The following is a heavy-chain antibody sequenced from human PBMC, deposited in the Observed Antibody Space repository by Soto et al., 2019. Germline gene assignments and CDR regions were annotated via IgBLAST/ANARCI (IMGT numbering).Heavy chain of an antibody. CDR1: GGSINSGDYY. CDR2: IYYSGST. V-gene: IGHV4-30-4*01. CDR3: ARADGFRGDYGSKWY. Sequence: SETLSLTCTVSGGSINSGDYYWSWIRQPPGKGLEWIGYIYYSGSTYYNPSLKSRVTISVDTSKNQFSLKLSSVTAADTAVYYCARADGFRGDYGSKWYWGQGTLVTVSS. D-gene: IGHD4-17*01. J-gene: IGHJ4*02.